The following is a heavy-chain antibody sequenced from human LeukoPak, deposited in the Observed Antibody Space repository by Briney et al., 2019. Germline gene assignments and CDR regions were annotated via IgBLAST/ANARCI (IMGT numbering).Heavy chain of an antibody. J-gene: IGHJ4*02. CDR2: INPSGGST. Sequence: ASVNVSCKASGYTFTNYYIHWVRQAPGQGLEWMGIINPSGGSTSYAQKNQGRVTVTRDTSTSTVYMELSSLRSEDTAVYYCARADYYDRSGYYFFSGFDYSGQGTLVTVSS. CDR1: GYTFTNYY. V-gene: IGHV1-46*01. D-gene: IGHD3-22*01. CDR3: ARADYYDRSGYYFFSGFDY.